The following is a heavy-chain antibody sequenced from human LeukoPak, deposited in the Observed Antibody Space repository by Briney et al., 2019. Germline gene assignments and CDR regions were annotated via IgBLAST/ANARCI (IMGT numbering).Heavy chain of an antibody. CDR3: ARKSRVYSSGSRGYFQH. D-gene: IGHD6-19*01. V-gene: IGHV3-9*01. Sequence: PGGSLRLSCAASGFTFDDYAMHWVRQAPGKGLEWVSGISWNSGSIGYADSVKGRFTISRDNAKNSLYLQMNSLRAEDTAVYYCARKSRVYSSGSRGYFQHWGQGTLVTVSS. CDR2: ISWNSGSI. CDR1: GFTFDDYA. J-gene: IGHJ1*01.